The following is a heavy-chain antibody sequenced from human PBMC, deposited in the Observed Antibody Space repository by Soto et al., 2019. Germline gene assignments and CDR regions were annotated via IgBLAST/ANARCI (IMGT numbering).Heavy chain of an antibody. CDR3: ARTYYYDSSGYYRSLLVHLAY. Sequence: SETLSLTCAVYGGSFSGYYWSWIRQPPGKGLEWIGEINHSGSTNYNPSLKSRVTISVDTSKNQFSLKLSSVTAADTAVYYCARTYYYDSSGYYRSLLVHLAYWGQGTLVTVSS. J-gene: IGHJ4*02. CDR2: INHSGST. D-gene: IGHD3-22*01. CDR1: GGSFSGYY. V-gene: IGHV4-34*01.